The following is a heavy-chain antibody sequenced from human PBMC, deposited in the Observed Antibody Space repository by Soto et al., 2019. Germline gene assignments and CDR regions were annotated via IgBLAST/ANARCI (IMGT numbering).Heavy chain of an antibody. CDR3: ARGLGSSWHNWFDP. Sequence: GASVKVSCKASGYTFTGYYMHWVRQAPGQGLEWMGWINPNSGGTNYTQKFQGRVTMTRDTSITTAYMELTSLRFDDTAVYYCARGLGSSWHNWFDPWGQGTLVTV. J-gene: IGHJ5*02. CDR1: GYTFTGYY. V-gene: IGHV1-2*02. D-gene: IGHD6-13*01. CDR2: INPNSGGT.